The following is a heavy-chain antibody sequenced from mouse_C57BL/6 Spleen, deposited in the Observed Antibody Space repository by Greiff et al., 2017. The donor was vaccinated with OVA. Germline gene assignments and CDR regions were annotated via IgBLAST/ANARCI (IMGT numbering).Heavy chain of an antibody. J-gene: IGHJ2*01. CDR2: IRNKANNHAT. CDR1: GFTFSDAW. V-gene: IGHV6-6*01. D-gene: IGHD1-1*01. Sequence: EVMLVESGGGLVQPGGSMKLSCAASGFTFSDAWMDWVRQSPEKGLEWVAEIRNKANNHATYYAESVKGRFTISRDDSTSSDYLQMNSLRAENTGIYCCTRSITTVVADYWGQGTTLTVSS. CDR3: TRSITTVVADY.